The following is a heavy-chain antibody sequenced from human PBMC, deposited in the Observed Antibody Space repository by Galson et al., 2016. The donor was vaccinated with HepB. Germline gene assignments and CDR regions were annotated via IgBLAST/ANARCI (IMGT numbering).Heavy chain of an antibody. CDR1: GFTFSNYW. J-gene: IGHJ3*02. D-gene: IGHD3-10*01. V-gene: IGHV3-7*03. CDR3: ARDKTYYGSESYDSGSYFDAFDI. CDR2: INQDGSVH. Sequence: SLRLSCAASGFTFSNYWLIWVRQAPGTGLEWVANINQDGSVHHYVASVKGRLTISRDTANNSLHLQMNSLRDEDTAMYYCARDKTYYGSESYDSGSYFDAFDIWGQGTMVTVSS.